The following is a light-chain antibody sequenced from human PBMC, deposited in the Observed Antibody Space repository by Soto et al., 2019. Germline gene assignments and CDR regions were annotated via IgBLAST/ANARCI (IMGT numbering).Light chain of an antibody. J-gene: IGLJ1*01. CDR2: DVS. Sequence: QSALTQPASVSGSPGQSITISCTGTSSDVGGYNYVSWYQQHPGKAPKLMIYDVSNRPSGVSNRFSGSKSGNTASLTISGLQAEDEADYYCSSYTSSSTLPLFGTGTKVPVL. CDR1: SSDVGGYNY. V-gene: IGLV2-14*01. CDR3: SSYTSSSTLPL.